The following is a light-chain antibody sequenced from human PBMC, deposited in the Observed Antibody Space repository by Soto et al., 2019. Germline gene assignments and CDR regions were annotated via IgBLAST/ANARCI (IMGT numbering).Light chain of an antibody. Sequence: QSALTQPASVSGSPGQSITISCSGTSSDIGTYHYVSWYQQHPDKAPKLIIYDVSKRPSGVSNRFSGSKSGNTASLTISGLQAEDEADYYCCSYTASIRCVFGGGTKLTVL. V-gene: IGLV2-14*03. CDR2: DVS. CDR3: CSYTASIRCV. CDR1: SSDIGTYHY. J-gene: IGLJ2*01.